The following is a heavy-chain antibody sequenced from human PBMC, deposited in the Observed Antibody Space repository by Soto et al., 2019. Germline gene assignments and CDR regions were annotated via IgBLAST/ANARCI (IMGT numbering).Heavy chain of an antibody. V-gene: IGHV3-30*18. CDR3: AKDSGDF. CDR1: RFTFSDYG. J-gene: IGHJ4*02. Sequence: GGSLRLSCAASRFTFSDYGMHWVRQAPGKGLEWVALISYDGSNKYYADSVKGRFTISRDNSKNTLYLQMNSLRAEDTAVYYCAKDSGDFWGQGTLVTVS. CDR2: ISYDGSNK.